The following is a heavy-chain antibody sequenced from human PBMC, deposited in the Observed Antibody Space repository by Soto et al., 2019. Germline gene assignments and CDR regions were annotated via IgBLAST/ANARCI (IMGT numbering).Heavy chain of an antibody. J-gene: IGHJ3*02. CDR2: TYYRSQWHN. CDR1: GDRVSSNSAT. CDR3: ARERGFLSEAFDI. Sequence: PSQTHSLTSAISGDRVSSNSATWNWSRQSPSRGLEWLGRTYYRSQWHNDYAESVKSRITINPDTSKNQFSLQLNSVTPEDTAVYYCARERGFLSEAFDIWGRGTMVTVSS. D-gene: IGHD3-10*01. V-gene: IGHV6-1*01.